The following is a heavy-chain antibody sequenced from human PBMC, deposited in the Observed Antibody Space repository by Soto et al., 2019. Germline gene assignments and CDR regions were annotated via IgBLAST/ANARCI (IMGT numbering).Heavy chain of an antibody. V-gene: IGHV4-59*08. CDR3: ASYCSGGSCSRGAVDY. CDR1: GGSISSYY. D-gene: IGHD2-15*01. CDR2: IYYSGST. Sequence: SETLSLTCTVSGGSISSYYWSWIRQPPGKGLEWIGYIYYSGSTNYNPSLKSRVTISVDTSKNQFSLKLSSVTAADTAVYYCASYCSGGSCSRGAVDYWGQGTLVTVSS. J-gene: IGHJ4*02.